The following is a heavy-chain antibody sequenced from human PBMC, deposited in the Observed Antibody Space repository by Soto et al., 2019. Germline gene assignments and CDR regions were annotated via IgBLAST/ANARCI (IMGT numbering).Heavy chain of an antibody. D-gene: IGHD3-10*01. CDR3: ARVFRWFWGGFDY. J-gene: IGHJ4*02. CDR1: GFTFSSSG. Sequence: QVQLVESGGGVVQPGRSLRLSCAASGFTFSSSGMHWVRQAPGKGLEWVGVIWCDGSNKYYADSVKGRFTISRDNSKNTLYLQMNSLRAEDTAVYYCARVFRWFWGGFDYWGQGTLVTVSS. V-gene: IGHV3-33*01. CDR2: IWCDGSNK.